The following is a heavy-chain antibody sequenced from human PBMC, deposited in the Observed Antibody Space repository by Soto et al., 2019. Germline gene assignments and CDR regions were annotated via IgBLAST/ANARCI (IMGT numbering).Heavy chain of an antibody. V-gene: IGHV1-69*04. J-gene: IGHJ4*02. D-gene: IGHD4-4*01. CDR1: GGTFGSYT. CDR2: IIPILGIA. CDR3: AGDRHDYSNYVYLFDY. Sequence: SVKVSCKASGGTFGSYTISWVRQAPGQGLEWMGRIIPILGIANYAQKFRGRVTITADKSTSTAYMELSSLRSEDTAVYYCAGDRHDYSNYVYLFDYWGQGTLVTVSS.